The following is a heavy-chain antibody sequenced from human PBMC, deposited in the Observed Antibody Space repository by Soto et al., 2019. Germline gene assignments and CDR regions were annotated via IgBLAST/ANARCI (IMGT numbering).Heavy chain of an antibody. CDR1: GFTFSNAW. CDR3: TTEVRQWFGELLFSDV. D-gene: IGHD3-10*01. CDR2: IKSKTDGGTT. V-gene: IGHV3-15*07. Sequence: GGSLRLSCAASGFTFSNAWMNWVRQAPGKGLEWVGRIKSKTDGGTTDYAATVKGRFTISRDDSKNTLYLQMNSLKTEDTAVYYCTTEVRQWFGELLFSDVWGQGTTVTVSS. J-gene: IGHJ6*02.